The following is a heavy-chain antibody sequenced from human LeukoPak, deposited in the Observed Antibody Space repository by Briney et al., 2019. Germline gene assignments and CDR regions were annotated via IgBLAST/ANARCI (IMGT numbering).Heavy chain of an antibody. D-gene: IGHD5-18*01. CDR3: AKDEGTAMVLTLLDY. Sequence: GGSLRLSCAASGFTFSSYGMHWVRQAPGKGLEWVAVIWYDGSNKYYADSVKGRFTISRDNSKNTLYLQMNSLRAEDTAVYYCAKDEGTAMVLTLLDYWGQGALVTVSS. V-gene: IGHV3-33*06. CDR1: GFTFSSYG. CDR2: IWYDGSNK. J-gene: IGHJ4*02.